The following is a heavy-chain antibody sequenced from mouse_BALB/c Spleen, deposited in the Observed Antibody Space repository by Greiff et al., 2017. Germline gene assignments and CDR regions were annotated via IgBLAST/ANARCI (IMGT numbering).Heavy chain of an antibody. CDR3: AREEFPYGPAWFAY. CDR1: GFTFTDYY. Sequence: EVQLVESGGGLVQPGGSLRLSCATSGFTFTDYYMSWVRQPPGKALEWLGFIRNKANGYTTEYSASVKGRFTISRDNSQSILYLQMNTLRAEDSATYYCAREEFPYGPAWFAYWGQGTLVTVSA. V-gene: IGHV7-3*02. CDR2: IRNKANGYTT. J-gene: IGHJ3*01. D-gene: IGHD1-2*01.